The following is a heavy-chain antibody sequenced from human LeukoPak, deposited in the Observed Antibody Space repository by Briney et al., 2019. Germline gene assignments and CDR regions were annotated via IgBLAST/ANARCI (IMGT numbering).Heavy chain of an antibody. Sequence: SVKVSCKASGGTFSSYAISWVRQAPGQGLEWMGGVIPIFGTANYAQKFQGRVTITADESTSTAYMELSSLRSEDTAVYYCATGAAAGYLDYWGQGTLVTVSS. V-gene: IGHV1-69*13. CDR1: GGTFSSYA. CDR3: ATGAAAGYLDY. D-gene: IGHD6-13*01. J-gene: IGHJ4*02. CDR2: VIPIFGTA.